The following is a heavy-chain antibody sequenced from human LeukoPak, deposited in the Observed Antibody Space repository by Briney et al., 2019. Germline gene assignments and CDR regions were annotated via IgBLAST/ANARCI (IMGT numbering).Heavy chain of an antibody. CDR3: ARGPRGWFGDAFDI. Sequence: ASVKVSCKASGYTFTSYDINWVRQATGQGLEWMGWMNPNSGNTGYAQKFQGRVTMTRNTSISTAYMELSSLRSEDTAVYYCARGPRGWFGDAFDIWGQGTMVTVSS. CDR1: GYTFTSYD. V-gene: IGHV1-8*01. CDR2: MNPNSGNT. J-gene: IGHJ3*02. D-gene: IGHD3-10*01.